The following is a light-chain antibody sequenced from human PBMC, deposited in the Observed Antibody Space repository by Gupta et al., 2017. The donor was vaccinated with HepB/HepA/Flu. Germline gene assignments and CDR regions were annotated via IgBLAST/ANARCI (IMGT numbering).Light chain of an antibody. CDR2: DVT. CDR3: FAYVGGYWV. CDR1: STDVGRYNY. V-gene: IGLV2-11*01. Sequence: LIKPRSVSGSPGQLVTISRTGTSTDVGRYNYVSWYQQNPGKAPKFMIYDVTKRPSGGPDRFSGCKSGNTASLAISGLQAEDEAGYYWFAYVGGYWVFGGGTKLTVL. J-gene: IGLJ3*02.